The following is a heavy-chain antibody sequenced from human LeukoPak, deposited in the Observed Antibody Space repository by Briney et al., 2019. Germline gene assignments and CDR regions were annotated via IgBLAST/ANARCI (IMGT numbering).Heavy chain of an antibody. V-gene: IGHV4-30-4*01. CDR2: IYYSGST. D-gene: IGHD2-21*01. CDR3: ARNTGLWWGDFDY. CDR1: GGSISSGDYY. J-gene: IGHJ4*02. Sequence: SETLSLTCTVSGGSISSGDYYWSWIRQPPGKALEWIGYIYYSGSTYYNPPLKSRVNISVDTSKSQFSLKMSYVTAADTGVYYCARNTGLWWGDFDYWGQGTLVTVSS.